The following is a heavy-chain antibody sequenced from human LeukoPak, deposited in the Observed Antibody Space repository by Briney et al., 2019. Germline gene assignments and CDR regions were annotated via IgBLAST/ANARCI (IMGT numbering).Heavy chain of an antibody. Sequence: SQSLSLTWAVAGGSFSTYCWSWVRQPPGRGLGWVGYIDTRGSTNYNPSLKSRVTISVDTSKNQFPLKLSSVTAADTAVYYCARMITLIPRGFDPWGQGTLVTVSS. V-gene: IGHV4-4*09. CDR2: IDTRGST. CDR3: ARMITLIPRGFDP. CDR1: GGSFSTYC. D-gene: IGHD3-16*01. J-gene: IGHJ5*02.